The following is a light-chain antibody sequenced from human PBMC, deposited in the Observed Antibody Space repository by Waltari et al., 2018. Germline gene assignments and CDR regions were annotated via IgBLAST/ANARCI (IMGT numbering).Light chain of an antibody. CDR2: VGTGGIVG. J-gene: IGLJ1*01. CDR1: SDSSTYK. Sequence: QPVLTQPPSASASLGASVTLTCTLSSDSSTYKVAWYQQRPGKGPRFVMRVGTGGIVGSKGDGIPDRFSVLGSGLNRYLTIKNIQEEDESDYHCGADHGTGSNFVYVFGTGTKVTVL. CDR3: GADHGTGSNFVYV. V-gene: IGLV9-49*01.